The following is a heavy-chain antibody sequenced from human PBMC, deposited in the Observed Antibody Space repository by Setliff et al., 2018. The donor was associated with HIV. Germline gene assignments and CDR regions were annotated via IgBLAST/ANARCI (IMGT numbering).Heavy chain of an antibody. CDR2: TIPVFGRT. J-gene: IGHJ4*02. CDR3: ARAFAAACTPFDY. CDR1: GDTFSIHP. D-gene: IGHD6-13*01. V-gene: IGHV1-69*04. Sequence: SVTVSCKASGDTFSIHPISWVRQAPGRGLEWMGNTIPVFGRTNYAQRFQGRVTITTDKSTTTVFMEVTGLRSDDTAVYYCARAFAAACTPFDYWGQGTLVTVSS.